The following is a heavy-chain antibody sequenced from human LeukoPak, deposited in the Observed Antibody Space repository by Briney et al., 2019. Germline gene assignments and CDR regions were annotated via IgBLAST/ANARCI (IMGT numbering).Heavy chain of an antibody. D-gene: IGHD6-13*01. V-gene: IGHV1-69*06. CDR1: GGTFSSYA. Sequence: SVKVSCKASGGTFSSYAISWVRQAPGQGLEWKGGIIPIFGTANYAQKFQGRVTITADKSTSPAYMELSSLRSEDTAVYYCARDSSTDSSSWYWFDPWGQGTLVTVSS. CDR2: IIPIFGTA. J-gene: IGHJ5*02. CDR3: ARDSSTDSSSWYWFDP.